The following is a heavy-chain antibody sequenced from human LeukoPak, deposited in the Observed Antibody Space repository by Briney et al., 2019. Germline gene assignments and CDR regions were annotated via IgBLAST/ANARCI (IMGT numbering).Heavy chain of an antibody. V-gene: IGHV3-23*01. CDR1: GFTFSSSA. D-gene: IGHD3/OR15-3a*01. Sequence: GGSLRLSCTASGFTFSSSAMSWVRQAPGKGLEWVSAISGSGSSTYYVDSVKGRFTISRDNSKDTLYLEMNSLRAEDTAVYYFAKGTSPVGAFACWGQGSLVTV. CDR3: AKGTSPVGAFAC. J-gene: IGHJ4*02. CDR2: ISGSGSST.